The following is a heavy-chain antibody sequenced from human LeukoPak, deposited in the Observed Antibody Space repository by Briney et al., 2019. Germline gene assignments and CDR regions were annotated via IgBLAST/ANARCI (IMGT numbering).Heavy chain of an antibody. Sequence: PGGSLRLSCAASGFTFRSHWMSWVRQAPGKGLEWVANINQDGSETHYVDSVKGRFTISRDNAWNSLYLQMNSLRAEDTAMYYCAGDHVAPGIYFDYWGQGTLVTVSS. V-gene: IGHV3-7*01. D-gene: IGHD6-13*01. CDR1: GFTFRSHW. CDR2: INQDGSET. J-gene: IGHJ4*02. CDR3: AGDHVAPGIYFDY.